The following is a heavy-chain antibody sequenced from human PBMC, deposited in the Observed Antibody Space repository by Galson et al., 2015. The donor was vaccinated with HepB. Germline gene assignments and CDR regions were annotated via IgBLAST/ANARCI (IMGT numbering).Heavy chain of an antibody. J-gene: IGHJ3*02. V-gene: IGHV4-34*01. CDR1: GGSFSGYY. Sequence: ETLSLTCAVYGGSFSGYYWSWIRQPPGKGLEWIGEINHSGSTNYNPSLKSRVTISVDTSKNQFSLKLSSVTAADTAVYYCARSYDYYDAFDIWGQGTMVTVSS. CDR2: INHSGST. CDR3: ARSYDYYDAFDI. D-gene: IGHD3-16*01.